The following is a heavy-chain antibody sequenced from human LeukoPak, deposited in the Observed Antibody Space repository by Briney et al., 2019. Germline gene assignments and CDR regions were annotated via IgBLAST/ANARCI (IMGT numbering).Heavy chain of an antibody. Sequence: SETLSLTCTVSGGSVSSSSYYWGWIRQPPGKGLEWIGTIYYSGSTYYNPSLKSRVTISLDTSNNQFSLKLSSVTAADAAVDYCARIGYCSGGSCSFDYWGQGTLATVSS. D-gene: IGHD2-15*01. J-gene: IGHJ4*02. CDR3: ARIGYCSGGSCSFDY. CDR2: IYYSGST. V-gene: IGHV4-39*01. CDR1: GGSVSSSSYY.